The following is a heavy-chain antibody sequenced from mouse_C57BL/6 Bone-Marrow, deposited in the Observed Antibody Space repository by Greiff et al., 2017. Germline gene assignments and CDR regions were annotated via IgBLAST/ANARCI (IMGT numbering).Heavy chain of an antibody. CDR1: GYTFTSYW. V-gene: IGHV1-55*01. CDR3: ARHYGSSFDY. Sequence: QVQLQQPGAELVKPGASVKMSCKASGYTFTSYWITWVKQRPGQGLEWIGDIYPGSGSTNYNEKFKSKATLTVATSYSTAYMQLSSLTSEDSAVYYCARHYGSSFDYWGQGTTLTVSS. J-gene: IGHJ2*01. D-gene: IGHD1-1*01. CDR2: IYPGSGST.